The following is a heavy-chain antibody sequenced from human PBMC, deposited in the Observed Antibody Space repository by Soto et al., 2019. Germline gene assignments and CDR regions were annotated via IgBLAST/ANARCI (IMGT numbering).Heavy chain of an antibody. CDR1: GGTFSTYA. D-gene: IGHD6-19*01. V-gene: IGHV1-69*13. CDR3: ARPKGSYSSGYYYFAY. J-gene: IGHJ4*02. Sequence: SVKVSCKTSGGTFSTYAIYWVRQAPGQGLEWMGAIIPLFGTADYAQKFQGRVTIAADESTSTAYMELSSLRSEDTAVYYCARPKGSYSSGYYYFAYWGQGTLVTVSS. CDR2: IIPLFGTA.